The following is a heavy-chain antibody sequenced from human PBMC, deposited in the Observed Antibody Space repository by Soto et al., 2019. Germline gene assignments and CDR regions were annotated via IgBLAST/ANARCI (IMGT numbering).Heavy chain of an antibody. J-gene: IGHJ4*02. V-gene: IGHV1-69*01. CDR3: ARVAPGKHPVYYFDY. CDR1: GGTFSSYA. Sequence: QVQLVQSGAEVKKPGSSVKVSCKASGGTFSSYAISWVRQAPGQGLEWMGGIIPIFGTANYAQKFQGRVTITADESTSTAYMELSSPRSEDTAVYYCARVAPGKHPVYYFDYWGQGTLVTVSS. CDR2: IIPIFGTA.